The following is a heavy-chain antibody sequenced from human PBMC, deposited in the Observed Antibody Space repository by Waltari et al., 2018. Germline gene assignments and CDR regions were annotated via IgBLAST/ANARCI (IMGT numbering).Heavy chain of an antibody. V-gene: IGHV3-7*03. CDR3: AGWMAAITNY. D-gene: IGHD1-20*01. J-gene: IGHJ4*02. CDR2: IKQDGSKI. Sequence: EVQLVESGGGLVQPGGSLRLSCAASGFTFSNYWMSWVRQAPGKGMEWVAHIKQDGSKIYYGDSVKGRFTISRDNAKNSVYLQMTSLRAEDTAVYYCAGWMAAITNYWGQGTLVTVSS. CDR1: GFTFSNYW.